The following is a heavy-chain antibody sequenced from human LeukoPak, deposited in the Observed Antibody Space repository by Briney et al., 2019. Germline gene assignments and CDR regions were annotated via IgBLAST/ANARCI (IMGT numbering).Heavy chain of an antibody. V-gene: IGHV1-18*01. Sequence: GASVKVSCKTSGYSFTSYGISWVRQAPGQGLEWMGWICAYNGNTNYAQKVQGRVTMTTDTSTSTAYMELRSLRSDDTAVYYCTRDRWYSRNWNDAVDIWGQGTMVTVSS. CDR3: TRDRWYSRNWNDAVDI. CDR1: GYSFTSYG. D-gene: IGHD6-13*01. J-gene: IGHJ3*02. CDR2: ICAYNGNT.